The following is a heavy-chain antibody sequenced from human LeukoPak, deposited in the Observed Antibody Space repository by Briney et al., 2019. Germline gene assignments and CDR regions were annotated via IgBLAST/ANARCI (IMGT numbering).Heavy chain of an antibody. Sequence: ASAKVSCKASGYTFTSYYMHWVRQAPGQGLEWMGIINPSGGSTSYAQKFQGRVTMTRDTSTSTVYMELSGLRSEDTAVYYCARDRGRYSGYEPFDYWGQGTLVTVSS. CDR2: INPSGGST. J-gene: IGHJ4*02. D-gene: IGHD5-12*01. CDR1: GYTFTSYY. V-gene: IGHV1-46*01. CDR3: ARDRGRYSGYEPFDY.